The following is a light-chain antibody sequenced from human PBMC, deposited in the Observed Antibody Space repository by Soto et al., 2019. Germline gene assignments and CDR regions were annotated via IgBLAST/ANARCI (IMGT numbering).Light chain of an antibody. CDR1: SSDVGTYDF. V-gene: IGLV2-11*01. J-gene: IGLJ1*01. CDR3: CLYAVTFYV. Sequence: QSALTQPRSVSGSPGQSVTISCTGTSSDVGTYDFVSWYQQHPGKAPRLMIFDVSEWPSGVPDRFSGSKSGNTASLTISGLQAEDEADYYCCLYAVTFYVFGTGTKVTVL. CDR2: DVS.